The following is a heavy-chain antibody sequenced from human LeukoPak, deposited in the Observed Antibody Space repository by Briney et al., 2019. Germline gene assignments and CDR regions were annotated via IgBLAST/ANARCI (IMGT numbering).Heavy chain of an antibody. V-gene: IGHV6-1*01. Sequence: SQTLSLTCAISGDSVSSNGATWIWLRQSPSRGLEWLGRTYYRSKWYNDYGLSVRSRITVNSDTSTNQFSLQLNSVTPEDTAVYYCARAPHGSGCDYWSQGTLVTVSS. CDR1: GDSVSSNGAT. CDR3: ARAPHGSGCDY. J-gene: IGHJ4*02. D-gene: IGHD6-19*01. CDR2: TYYRSKWYN.